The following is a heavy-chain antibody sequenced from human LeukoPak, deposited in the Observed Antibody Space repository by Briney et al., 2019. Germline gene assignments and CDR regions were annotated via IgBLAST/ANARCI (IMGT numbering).Heavy chain of an antibody. CDR2: IRGDAGST. J-gene: IGHJ4*02. CDR1: EFTLDAFG. V-gene: IGHV3-20*04. D-gene: IGHD7-27*01. CDR3: ARVCDWGSGNYIDD. Sequence: PGGSLRLSCAVSEFTLDAFGMTWVRQAPGKGLEWVSAIRGDAGSTGYADSVKGRFTISRDNAKNSLYLQMNSLRVEDTALYYCARVCDWGSGNYIDDCGQGTLVTVSS.